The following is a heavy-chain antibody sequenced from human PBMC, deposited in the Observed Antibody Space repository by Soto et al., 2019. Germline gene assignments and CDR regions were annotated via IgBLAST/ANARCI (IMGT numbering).Heavy chain of an antibody. CDR2: IYYSGST. J-gene: IGHJ4*02. V-gene: IGHV4-31*03. D-gene: IGHD2-15*01. CDR1: GGSISSGGYY. Sequence: SETLSLTCTVSGGSISSGGYYWSWIRQHPGKGLEWIGYIYYSGSTYYNPSLKSRVTISVDTSKNQFSLKLSSVTAADTAVYNCARDQDNYFDYWGQGTLVTVS. CDR3: ARDQDNYFDY.